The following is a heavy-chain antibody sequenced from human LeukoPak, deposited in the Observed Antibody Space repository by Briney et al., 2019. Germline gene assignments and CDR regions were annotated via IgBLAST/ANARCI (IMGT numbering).Heavy chain of an antibody. D-gene: IGHD4-11*01. CDR3: TKGRSNHY. V-gene: IGHV3-7*01. CDR2: INQGGSET. CDR1: EFSFSDFW. J-gene: IGHJ4*02. Sequence: PGGSLRLSCVASEFSFSDFWMGWVRQAPGKGLEWVANINQGGSETYYVDSVKGRFTISRDNAKKSLFLQMNSLRAEDTAVYYCTKGRSNHYWAQGTLVTVST.